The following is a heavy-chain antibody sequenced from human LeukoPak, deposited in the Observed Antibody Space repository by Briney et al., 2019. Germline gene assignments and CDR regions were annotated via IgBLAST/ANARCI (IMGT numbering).Heavy chain of an antibody. CDR3: ARDRGYYDWEGVAFDI. Sequence: PSETLSLTCTVSGGSISSSSYYWGWIRQPPGKGLEWIGSIYYSGSTYYNPSLKSRVTISVDTSKNQFSLKLSSVTAADTAVYYCARDRGYYDWEGVAFDIWGQGTMVTVSS. D-gene: IGHD3-22*01. J-gene: IGHJ3*02. CDR1: GGSISSSSYY. CDR2: IYYSGST. V-gene: IGHV4-39*02.